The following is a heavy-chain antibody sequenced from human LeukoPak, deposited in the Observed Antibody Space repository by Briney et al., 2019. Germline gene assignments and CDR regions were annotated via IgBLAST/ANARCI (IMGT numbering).Heavy chain of an antibody. CDR1: GYTFTGYY. CDR3: ARDHQITMIVVVIKGDAFDI. J-gene: IGHJ3*02. V-gene: IGHV1-18*04. D-gene: IGHD3-22*01. Sequence: GASVKDSCKASGYTFTGYYMHWVRQAPGQGLEWMGWISAYNGNTNYAQKLQGRVTMTTDTSTSTAYLELSSLRSDDTAVYYCARDHQITMIVVVIKGDAFDIWGQGTMVTVSS. CDR2: ISAYNGNT.